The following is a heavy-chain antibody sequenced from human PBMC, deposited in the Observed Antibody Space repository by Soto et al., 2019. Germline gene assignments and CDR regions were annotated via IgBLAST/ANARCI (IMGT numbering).Heavy chain of an antibody. D-gene: IGHD2-2*01. CDR3: ARNADCSITTCSFPSRFHIRGYYYYYGMDV. V-gene: IGHV1-18*01. Sequence: QVRLVQSAAEVKKPGASVKVSCKASGYTFTSYGISWVRQAPGQGLEWMGWISGYNGNTNLAQKLQGRVTMTTDTPTSTAFMELRSLRSDDTAVYYCARNADCSITTCSFPSRFHIRGYYYYYGMDVWGQGTTVTVSS. CDR2: ISGYNGNT. J-gene: IGHJ6*02. CDR1: GYTFTSYG.